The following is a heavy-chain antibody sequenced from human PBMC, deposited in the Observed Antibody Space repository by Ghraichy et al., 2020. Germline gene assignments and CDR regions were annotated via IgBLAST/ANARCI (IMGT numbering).Heavy chain of an antibody. J-gene: IGHJ4*02. CDR1: GFTFSSYS. V-gene: IGHV3-21*01. D-gene: IGHD2-2*02. CDR3: ARDCSSTSCYTY. Sequence: GGSLRLSCAASGFTFSSYSMNWVRQAPGKGLEWVSSISSSSSYIYYADSVKGRFTISRDNAKNSLYLQMNSLRAEDTAVYYCARDCSSTSCYTYWGQGTLVTVSS. CDR2: ISSSSSYI.